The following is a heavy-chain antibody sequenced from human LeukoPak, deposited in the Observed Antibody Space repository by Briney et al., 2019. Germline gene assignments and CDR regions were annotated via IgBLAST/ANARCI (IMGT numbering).Heavy chain of an antibody. J-gene: IGHJ4*02. CDR2: VKSDGSST. CDR3: ARDGFLGPVTAYLDY. Sequence: PGGSLRLSCAASGFPFSTYWMSWVRQAPGKGFVWVSRVKSDGSSTSYADSVKGRFTISRDNARNTLYLQMNSLRAEDTAVYYCARDGFLGPVTAYLDYWGQGTPVTVSS. V-gene: IGHV3-74*01. CDR1: GFPFSTYW. D-gene: IGHD2-21*02.